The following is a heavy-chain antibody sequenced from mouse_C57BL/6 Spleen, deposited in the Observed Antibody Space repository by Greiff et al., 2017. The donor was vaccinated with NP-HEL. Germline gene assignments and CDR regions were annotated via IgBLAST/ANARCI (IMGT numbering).Heavy chain of an antibody. D-gene: IGHD1-1*01. Sequence: QVQLQQPGAALVKPGASVQMSCKASGYTFTSYWITWVKQRPGQGLEWIGDIYPGSGSTYYNEKFKRKAPLTVDTSSSTAYMQPSSLTSEDSAVYYCARHYGSPYAMGYWGQGTSVTVSS. V-gene: IGHV1-55*01. CDR1: GYTFTSYW. J-gene: IGHJ4*01. CDR2: IYPGSGST. CDR3: ARHYGSPYAMGY.